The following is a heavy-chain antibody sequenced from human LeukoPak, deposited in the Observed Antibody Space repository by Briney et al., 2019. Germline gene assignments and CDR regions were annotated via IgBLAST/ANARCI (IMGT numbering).Heavy chain of an antibody. Sequence: GGSLTLSCLPSGFSFRRYAMNWVSQDPGGGREWVGVISGPVPSTLYTDSVKDPFTISRDNSKNTLFLQLDSLRLDDPGIYYWAEEEMPHGFDLWGQGTMVTVSS. CDR2: ISGPVPST. D-gene: IGHD5-24*01. V-gene: IGHV3-23*01. J-gene: IGHJ3*01. CDR3: AEEEMPHGFDL. CDR1: GFSFRRYA.